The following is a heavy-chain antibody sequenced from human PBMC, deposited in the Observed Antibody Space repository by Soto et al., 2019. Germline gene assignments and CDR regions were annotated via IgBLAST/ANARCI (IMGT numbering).Heavy chain of an antibody. CDR1: GGSISSGGYS. CDR2: ISHSGST. CDR3: ARVPSP. V-gene: IGHV4-30-2*01. Sequence: PSETLSLTFAVSGGSISSGGYSWSWIRQPPGKGLEWIGYISHSGSTYYSPSLKSRVTISVDRSKNQFSLKLSSVTAADTAVYYCARVPSPWGQGTLVTVSS. J-gene: IGHJ5*02.